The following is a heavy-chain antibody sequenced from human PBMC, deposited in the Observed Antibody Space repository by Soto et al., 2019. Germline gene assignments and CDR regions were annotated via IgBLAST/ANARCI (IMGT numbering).Heavy chain of an antibody. Sequence: EASVKVSCKASGYTFTSYDINWVRQATGQGLEWMGWMNPNSGNTGYAQKFQGRVTMTRNTSISTAYMELSSLRSEDTAVYYCARGLDSGYDYYYGMDVWGQGTTVTVSS. CDR1: GYTFTSYD. J-gene: IGHJ6*02. D-gene: IGHD5-12*01. CDR2: MNPNSGNT. V-gene: IGHV1-8*01. CDR3: ARGLDSGYDYYYGMDV.